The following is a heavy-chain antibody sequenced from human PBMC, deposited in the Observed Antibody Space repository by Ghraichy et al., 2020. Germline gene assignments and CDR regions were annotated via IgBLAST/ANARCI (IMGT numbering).Heavy chain of an antibody. CDR1: GFTFSNYA. Sequence: GGSLRLSCAASGFTFSNYAMNWVRQAPGKGLEWVLAISGSGGSTYYADSVKGRFTISRDNSKNTLYLQMNSLRAEDTTVYYCAKILYYDSSGPIDYWGQGTLVTVSS. D-gene: IGHD3-22*01. CDR2: ISGSGGST. J-gene: IGHJ4*02. V-gene: IGHV3-23*01. CDR3: AKILYYDSSGPIDY.